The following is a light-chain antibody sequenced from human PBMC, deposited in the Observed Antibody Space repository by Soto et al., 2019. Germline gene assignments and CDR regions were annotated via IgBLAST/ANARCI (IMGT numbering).Light chain of an antibody. V-gene: IGLV3-21*02. CDR2: DDS. Sequence: SYELTQQPSVSVAPGQTARTTCGGNNIGSKSVHWYQQMPGQAPVLVVYDDSDRPSGIPERFSGSNSGNTATLTISRVEAGDEDEYYSQVWHSSSHHYVFGTGTKVTVL. CDR3: QVWHSSSHHYV. CDR1: NIGSKS. J-gene: IGLJ1*01.